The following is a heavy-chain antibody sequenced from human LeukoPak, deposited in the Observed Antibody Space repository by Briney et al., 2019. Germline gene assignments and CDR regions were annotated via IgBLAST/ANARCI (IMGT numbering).Heavy chain of an antibody. CDR3: AKDSGSFHDAFDI. D-gene: IGHD1-26*01. CDR1: GFTFSGYA. J-gene: IGHJ3*02. V-gene: IGHV3-23*01. CDR2: ISGSGGST. Sequence: GGSLRLSCAASGFTFSGYAMCWVRQAPGKGLEWVSAISGSGGSTYYADSVKGRFTISRDNSKNTLYLQMNSLRAEDTAVYYCAKDSGSFHDAFDIWGQGTMVTVSS.